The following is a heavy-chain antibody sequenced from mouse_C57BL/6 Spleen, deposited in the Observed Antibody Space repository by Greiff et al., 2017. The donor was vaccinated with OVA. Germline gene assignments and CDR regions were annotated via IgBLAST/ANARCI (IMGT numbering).Heavy chain of an antibody. CDR3: TREDYYGSSYGALFDY. Sequence: EVQLQQSGTVLARPGASVKMSCKTSGYTFTSYWMHWVKQRPGQGLEWIGAIYPGNSDTSYNQKFKGKAKLTAVTSASTAYMELSSLTNADSAVYYCTREDYYGSSYGALFDYWGQGTTLTVSS. J-gene: IGHJ2*01. CDR2: IYPGNSDT. CDR1: GYTFTSYW. D-gene: IGHD1-1*01. V-gene: IGHV1-5*01.